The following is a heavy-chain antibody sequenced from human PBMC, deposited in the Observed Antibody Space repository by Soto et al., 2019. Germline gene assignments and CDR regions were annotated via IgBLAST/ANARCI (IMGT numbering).Heavy chain of an antibody. CDR2: INHRGST. CDR3: ASTVEFDFDF. J-gene: IGHJ4*02. Sequence: SETLSLTCAVYGGSFSGYYWSWIRQPPGKGLEWIGEINHRGSTNYNPSLKSQVTISVDTSKNQFSLKLSSVTAADTAVYYCASTVEFDFDFWGQGTLVTVSS. V-gene: IGHV4-34*01. CDR1: GGSFSGYY. D-gene: IGHD3-10*01.